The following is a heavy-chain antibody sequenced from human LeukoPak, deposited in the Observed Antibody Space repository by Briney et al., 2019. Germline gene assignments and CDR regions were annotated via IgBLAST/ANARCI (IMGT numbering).Heavy chain of an antibody. CDR3: AKDFSEGNYYDRSGFN. V-gene: IGHV3-23*01. D-gene: IGHD3-22*01. Sequence: GGSLRLSCAASGFTFSSYAMSWVRQAPGKGLEWVSAISGSGGSTYYADSVKGRFTISRDNSKNTLYLQMNSLRAEDTAVYYCAKDFSEGNYYDRSGFNWGQGTLVTVSS. CDR2: ISGSGGST. J-gene: IGHJ4*02. CDR1: GFTFSSYA.